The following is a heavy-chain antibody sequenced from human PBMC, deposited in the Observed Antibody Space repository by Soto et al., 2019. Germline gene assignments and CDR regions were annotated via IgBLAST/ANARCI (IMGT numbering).Heavy chain of an antibody. Sequence: PETLSLTCTVSGGSISSSDTYWGWIRRPPGKGLEWVGTIDYSGGTTYNPSLESRVTISVDTSKNQFSLRLSFVTAADTAVYYCARRTPLYASESSRFDPWGQGALVTVSS. D-gene: IGHD3-10*01. CDR3: ARRTPLYASESSRFDP. CDR2: IDYSGGT. V-gene: IGHV4-39*01. CDR1: GGSISSSDTY. J-gene: IGHJ5*02.